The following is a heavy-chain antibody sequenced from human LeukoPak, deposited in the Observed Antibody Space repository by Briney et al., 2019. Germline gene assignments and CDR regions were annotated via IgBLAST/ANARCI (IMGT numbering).Heavy chain of an antibody. CDR2: IYPGDSDT. CDR3: ASGYYDSSGLDDY. Sequence: GESLKILCNGSGYSFTSYWIGWVRQMPGKGLEWMGIIYPGDSDTRYSPSFQGQVTISADKSISTAYLQWSSLKASDTARYYCASGYYDSSGLDDYWGQGTLVTVSS. CDR1: GYSFTSYW. D-gene: IGHD3-22*01. V-gene: IGHV5-51*01. J-gene: IGHJ4*02.